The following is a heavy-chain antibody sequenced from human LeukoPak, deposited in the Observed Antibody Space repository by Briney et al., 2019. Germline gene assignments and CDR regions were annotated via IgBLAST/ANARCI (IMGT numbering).Heavy chain of an antibody. J-gene: IGHJ5*02. CDR3: ARVVVVVPAAIQGDNWFDP. Sequence: SQTLSLTCTVSGGSISSGDYYWSWIRQPPGKGLEWIGYIYYSGSTYYNPSLKGRVTISVDTSKNQFSLKLSSVTAADTAVYYCARVVVVVPAAIQGDNWFDPWGQGTLVTVSS. CDR2: IYYSGST. V-gene: IGHV4-30-4*08. CDR1: GGSISSGDYY. D-gene: IGHD2-2*02.